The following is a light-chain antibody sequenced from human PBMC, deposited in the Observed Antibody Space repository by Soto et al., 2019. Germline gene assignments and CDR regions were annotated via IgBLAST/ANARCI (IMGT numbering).Light chain of an antibody. CDR2: DVS. J-gene: IGLJ1*01. Sequence: QSALTQPRSVSGSPGQSVTISCTGTSSDVGGYNYVSWYQQHPGKAPKVMIYDVSERPSGVPDRFSGSKSGNTASLTISGXXXXXXAXXXCCSYAGSPRYVLGTGTKLXVL. V-gene: IGLV2-11*01. CDR3: CSYAGSPRYV. CDR1: SSDVGGYNY.